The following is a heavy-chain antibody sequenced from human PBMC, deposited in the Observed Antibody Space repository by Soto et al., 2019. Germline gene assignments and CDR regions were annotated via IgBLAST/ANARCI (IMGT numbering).Heavy chain of an antibody. CDR2: IYYSGST. CDR3: ARRTGGYSSGWYQAFDY. D-gene: IGHD6-19*01. Sequence: SETLSLTCTVSGGSISSSRYYWGWIRQPPGKGLEWIGSIYYSGSTYYNPSLKSRVTISVDTSKNQFSLKLSSVTAADTAVYYCARRTGGYSSGWYQAFDYCGQGTLVTVSS. CDR1: GGSISSSRYY. J-gene: IGHJ4*02. V-gene: IGHV4-39*01.